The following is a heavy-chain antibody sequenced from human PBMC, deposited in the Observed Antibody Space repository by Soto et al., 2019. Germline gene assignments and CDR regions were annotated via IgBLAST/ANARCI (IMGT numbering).Heavy chain of an antibody. D-gene: IGHD1-26*01. CDR1: GFTVSSNY. J-gene: IGHJ4*02. CDR3: ARVIVSGYVDY. Sequence: RPGGSLRLSCAASGFTVSSNYMSWVRQAPGKGLEWVSVIYSGGSTYYADSVKGRFTISRDNSKNTLYLQMNSLRAEDTAVYYCARVIVSGYVDYWGQGTLVTVS. CDR2: IYSGGST. V-gene: IGHV3-53*01.